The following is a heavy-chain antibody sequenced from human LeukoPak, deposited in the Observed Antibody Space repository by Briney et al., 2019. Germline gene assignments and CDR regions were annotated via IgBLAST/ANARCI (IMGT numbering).Heavy chain of an antibody. CDR2: IYTSGST. Sequence: PSETLSLTCTVSGGSISSYYWSWIRQPAGKGLEWIGRIYTSGSTNYNPSLKSRVTMSVDTSKNQFSLKLSSVTAADTAVYYCARDRGYSYVPNDDAFDIWGQGTMVTVSS. CDR1: GGSISSYY. J-gene: IGHJ3*02. D-gene: IGHD5-18*01. V-gene: IGHV4-4*07. CDR3: ARDRGYSYVPNDDAFDI.